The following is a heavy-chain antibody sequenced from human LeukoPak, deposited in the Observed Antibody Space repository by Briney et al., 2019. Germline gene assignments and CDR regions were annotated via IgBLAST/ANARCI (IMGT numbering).Heavy chain of an antibody. V-gene: IGHV3-23*01. Sequence: GGSLRLSCAASGFTFSSYAMSWVRQAPGKGLEWVSAISGSGGSTWYADSVKGRFTISRDNSKNTLYLQMNSLRAEDTAVYYCAEVWDSTGYYYYFDQWGQGTLVTVSS. CDR3: AEVWDSTGYYYYFDQ. D-gene: IGHD3-22*01. CDR1: GFTFSSYA. J-gene: IGHJ4*02. CDR2: ISGSGGST.